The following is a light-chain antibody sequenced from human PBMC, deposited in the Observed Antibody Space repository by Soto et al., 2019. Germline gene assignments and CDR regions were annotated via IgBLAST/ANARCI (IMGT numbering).Light chain of an antibody. Sequence: IQMTQSPSSLSASVGDRVTITCRASRYIRSDLSWYQQRPGQAPKVLIYVASNLQSGVPSRFSGSGYGTDFTLTISSLQPEDFAPYYCLEDYNYPWTFGQGTKVEIK. V-gene: IGKV1-6*01. CDR2: VAS. J-gene: IGKJ1*01. CDR1: RYIRSD. CDR3: LEDYNYPWT.